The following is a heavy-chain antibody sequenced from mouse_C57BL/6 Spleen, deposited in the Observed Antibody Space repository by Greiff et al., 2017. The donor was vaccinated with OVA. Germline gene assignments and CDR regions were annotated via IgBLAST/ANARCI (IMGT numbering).Heavy chain of an antibody. D-gene: IGHD2-1*01. CDR2: IDPETGGT. Sequence: QVQLQQSGAELVRPGASVTLSCKASGYTFTDYEMHWVKQTPVHGLEWIGAIDPETGGTAYNQKFKGKAILTADKSSSTAYMELRSLTSEDSAVYYCTRSTTGSAMDYWGQGTSVTVSS. J-gene: IGHJ4*01. CDR3: TRSTTGSAMDY. CDR1: GYTFTDYE. V-gene: IGHV1-15*01.